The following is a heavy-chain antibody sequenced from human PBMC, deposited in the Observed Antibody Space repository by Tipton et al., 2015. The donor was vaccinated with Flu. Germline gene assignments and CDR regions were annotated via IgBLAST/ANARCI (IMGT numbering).Heavy chain of an antibody. CDR3: GRGTSGGAFLVDL. V-gene: IGHV3-74*03. D-gene: IGHD2-15*01. CDR1: GFTFSSRS. CDR2: IDDDGSYV. J-gene: IGHJ5*02. Sequence: SLRLSCAASGFTFSSRSVHWVRQVPGKGLVWISHIDDDGSYVTFADSVKGRFTIPRDNAKNTVYLEMNSLRAEDTAVYFCGRGTSGGAFLVDLWGQGTLVTVSS.